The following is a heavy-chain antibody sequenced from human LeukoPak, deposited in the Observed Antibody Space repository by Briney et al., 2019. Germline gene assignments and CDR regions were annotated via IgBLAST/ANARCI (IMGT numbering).Heavy chain of an antibody. CDR2: IYPGDSDT. CDR1: GYSFTSYW. D-gene: IGHD2-15*01. V-gene: IGHV5-51*01. Sequence: GESLKISRKGSGYSFTSYWIGWVRQMPGKGLEWMGIIYPGDSDTRYSPSFQGQVTISADKSISTAYLQWSSLKASDTAMYYCAALLGYCSGGSCYSTYYFDYWGQGTLVTVSS. J-gene: IGHJ4*02. CDR3: AALLGYCSGGSCYSTYYFDY.